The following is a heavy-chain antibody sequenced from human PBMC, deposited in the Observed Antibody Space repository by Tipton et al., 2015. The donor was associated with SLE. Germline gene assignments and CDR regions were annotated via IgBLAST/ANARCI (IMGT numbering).Heavy chain of an antibody. D-gene: IGHD1-14*01. J-gene: IGHJ4*02. V-gene: IGHV4-39*01. Sequence: TLSLTCTVSGDSISSSGCYWGWIRQSPMKGLEWIGSVYYSGNTYYTPSLKSRVTTSVDTSKNQFSLSLYSVTVEDTAVYYCARQGTGFGSGRDDYWGQGSLVTVSS. CDR3: ARQGTGFGSGRDDY. CDR2: VYYSGNT. CDR1: GDSISSSGCY.